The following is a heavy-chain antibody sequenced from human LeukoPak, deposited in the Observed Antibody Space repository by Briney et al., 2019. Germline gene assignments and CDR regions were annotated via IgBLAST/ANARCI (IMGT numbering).Heavy chain of an antibody. V-gene: IGHV3-48*03. CDR2: ISSSGSTI. CDR1: GFTLSSYE. CDR3: ARVGYYYDSSGYYHGGYFDY. Sequence: GGSLRLSCAASGFTLSSYEMNWVRQAPGKGLEWVSYISSSGSTIYYADSVKGRLTISRDNAKNSLYLQMNSLRAEDTAVYYCARVGYYYDSSGYYHGGYFDYWGQGTLVTVSS. D-gene: IGHD3-22*01. J-gene: IGHJ4*02.